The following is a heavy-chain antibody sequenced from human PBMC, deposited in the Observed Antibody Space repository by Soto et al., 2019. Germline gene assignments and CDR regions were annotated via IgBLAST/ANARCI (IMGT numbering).Heavy chain of an antibody. CDR1: EFTFSNYA. CDR3: AREIYDDYDSSGFDH. Sequence: HPGGSLRLSCAASEFTFSNYAMSWVRQAPGKGLEWVSAISYGGGTTYYADSVKGRFTISRDNSKNTLYLQMNSLRAEDTAVYYCAREIYDDYDSSGFDHWGQGTLVTVSS. J-gene: IGHJ4*02. D-gene: IGHD3-22*01. CDR2: ISYGGGTT. V-gene: IGHV3-23*01.